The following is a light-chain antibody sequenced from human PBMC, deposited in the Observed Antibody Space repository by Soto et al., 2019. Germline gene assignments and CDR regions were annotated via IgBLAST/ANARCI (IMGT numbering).Light chain of an antibody. CDR1: QSISSY. V-gene: IGKV1-39*01. Sequence: DIQMTQSPSSLSASVGDRVTITCRASQSISSYLNWYQQKPGQAPKLLIYAASSLQSGVPSRFSGSGSATDFTLTISSLQPEDFATYYCQQSYSTPPDTFGKGTKLEIK. CDR2: AAS. CDR3: QQSYSTPPDT. J-gene: IGKJ2*01.